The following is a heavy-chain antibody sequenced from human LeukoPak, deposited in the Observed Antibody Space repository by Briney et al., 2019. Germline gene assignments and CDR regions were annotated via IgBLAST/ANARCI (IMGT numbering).Heavy chain of an antibody. CDR3: ARNPPDYDILTGYYLSFDY. J-gene: IGHJ4*02. V-gene: IGHV4-59*01. CDR2: IYYSGST. Sequence: SETLSLTCTVSGGSISSYYWSWIRQPPGKGLEWIGDIYYSGSTNYNPSLKSRVTISVDTSKNQFSPKLSSVTAADTAVYYCARNPPDYDILTGYYLSFDYWGQGILVAVSS. D-gene: IGHD3-9*01. CDR1: GGSISSYY.